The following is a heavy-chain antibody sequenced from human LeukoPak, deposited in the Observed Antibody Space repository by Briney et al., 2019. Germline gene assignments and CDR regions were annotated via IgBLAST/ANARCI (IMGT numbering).Heavy chain of an antibody. V-gene: IGHV1-2*02. J-gene: IGHJ4*02. D-gene: IGHD4-23*01. CDR1: RYTFTDYY. Sequence: GASVKVSCKASRYTFTDYYMHWVRQAPGQGPEWVGWINPNNGGTNYAQKFQGRVTMTRDTSISTAYMEVSRLRSDDTAVYYCASIGGTSLDYWGQGTLVTVSS. CDR3: ASIGGTSLDY. CDR2: INPNNGGT.